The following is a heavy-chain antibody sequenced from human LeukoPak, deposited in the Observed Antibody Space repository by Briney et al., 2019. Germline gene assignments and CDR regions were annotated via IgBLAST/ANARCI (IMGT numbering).Heavy chain of an antibody. V-gene: IGHV4-59*01. CDR1: GGSISSYY. CDR2: IYYSGST. J-gene: IGHJ5*02. D-gene: IGHD3-10*01. Sequence: SETLSLTCTVSGGSISSYYWSWIRQPPGKGLEWIGYIYYSGSTNYNPSLKSRVTISVDTSKNQFSLKLGSVTAADTAVYYCARGGSTSYREFLYNWFDPWGQGALVTVSS. CDR3: ARGGSTSYREFLYNWFDP.